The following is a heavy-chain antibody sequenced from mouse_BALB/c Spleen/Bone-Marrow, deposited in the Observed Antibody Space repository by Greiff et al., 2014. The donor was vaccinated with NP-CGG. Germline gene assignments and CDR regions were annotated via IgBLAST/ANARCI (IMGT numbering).Heavy chain of an antibody. V-gene: IGHV14-3*02. CDR2: IDPANGNT. J-gene: IGHJ3*01. D-gene: IGHD2-14*01. CDR1: GFNIKDTY. Sequence: EVKVEESGAELVKPGASVKLSCTASGFNIKDTYMHWVKQRPEQGLEWIGRIDPANGNTKYDPKFQGKATITADTSSNTAYLQLSSLTSEDTAVYYCARERGYYRYDEGGFAYWGQGTLVTVSA. CDR3: ARERGYYRYDEGGFAY.